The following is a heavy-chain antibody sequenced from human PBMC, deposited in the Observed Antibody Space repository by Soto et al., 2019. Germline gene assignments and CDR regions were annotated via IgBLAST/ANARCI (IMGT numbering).Heavy chain of an antibody. CDR3: AKKGYYPSGKINLFDS. CDR1: GYSINSDYY. CDR2: VDHSGRT. J-gene: IGHJ4*02. Sequence: PSESLSLACAVSGYSINSDYYWGWIRQHPGKGLEWIGSVDHSGRTYYSPSLRSRLTIFIDTSKNQFSLRLTSVTAADTAMYFCAKKGYYPSGKINLFDSWGPGTLVTVSS. D-gene: IGHD3-10*01. V-gene: IGHV4-38-2*01.